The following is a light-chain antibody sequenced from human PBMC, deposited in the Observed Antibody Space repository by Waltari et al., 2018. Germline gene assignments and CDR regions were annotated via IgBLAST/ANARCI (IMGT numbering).Light chain of an antibody. CDR1: SSNIGSNP. V-gene: IGLV1-44*01. CDR2: TNN. Sequence: QSVLTQPPSASGTPGQRVTISCSGSSSNIGSNPVNWYQQLPGTAPKLLSYTNNQRPSGVPDRFSGSKSGTSASLAISGLQSEDEAHYYCATWDDSLNGNVFGSGTKVIVL. J-gene: IGLJ6*01. CDR3: ATWDDSLNGNV.